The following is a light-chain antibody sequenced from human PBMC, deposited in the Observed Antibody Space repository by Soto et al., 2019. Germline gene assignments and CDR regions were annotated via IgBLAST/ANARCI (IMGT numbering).Light chain of an antibody. J-gene: IGKJ4*01. CDR3: QQYNTYPLT. Sequence: DIQMTQSPSTLSASVGDRVTITCRASQSISTWLAWYQQKPGKAPKLLIYKASNLEDGVPSRFSGSGSGTEFTITISSLQPDDVATYYCQQYNTYPLTFGGGTTVEIK. CDR1: QSISTW. V-gene: IGKV1-5*03. CDR2: KAS.